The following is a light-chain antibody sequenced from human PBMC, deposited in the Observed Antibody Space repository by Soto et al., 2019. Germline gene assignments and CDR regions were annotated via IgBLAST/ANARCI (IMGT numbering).Light chain of an antibody. CDR2: DAS. Sequence: EIVLTQSPATLSLSPGERATLSCRASQSVRNNLDWFRQRPGQAPSLLIYDASNRAAGVPARFSGSGSGTDFTLTISSLEPEDFAVYYCQHRSNWPLTFGGGTKVEIK. CDR3: QHRSNWPLT. CDR1: QSVRNN. J-gene: IGKJ4*01. V-gene: IGKV3-11*01.